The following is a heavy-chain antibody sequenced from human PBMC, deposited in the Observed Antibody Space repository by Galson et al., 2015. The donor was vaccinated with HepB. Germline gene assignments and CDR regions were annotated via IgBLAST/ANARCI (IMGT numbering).Heavy chain of an antibody. J-gene: IGHJ3*02. CDR2: IAGSGDSI. Sequence: SLRLSCAASGFTFSNYVISWVRQAPGKGLEWVSCIAGSGDSIGYADSVKGRFTISRDNSKNTLYLQMNSLRAEDTAVYYCVKGGTGTNHIFDIWGQGTMVIVSS. D-gene: IGHD1-1*01. CDR1: GFTFSNYV. V-gene: IGHV3-23*01. CDR3: VKGGTGTNHIFDI.